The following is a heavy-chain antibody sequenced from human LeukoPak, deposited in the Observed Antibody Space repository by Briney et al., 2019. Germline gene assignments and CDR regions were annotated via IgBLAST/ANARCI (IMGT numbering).Heavy chain of an antibody. CDR1: GFTFSSYA. D-gene: IGHD1-26*01. J-gene: IGHJ6*02. CDR3: ARGEWELLRSHHYYGMDV. V-gene: IGHV3-64*01. CDR2: ISSNGGST. Sequence: PGGSLRLSCAASGFTFSSYAMRWVRQAPGKGLEYVSAISSNGGSTYYANSVKGRFTISRDNSKNTLYLPMGSLRAEDMAVYYCARGEWELLRSHHYYGMDVWGQGTTVTVSS.